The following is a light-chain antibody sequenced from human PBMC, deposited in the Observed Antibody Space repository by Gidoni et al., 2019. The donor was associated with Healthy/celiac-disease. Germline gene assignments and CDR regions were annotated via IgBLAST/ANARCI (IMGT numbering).Light chain of an antibody. V-gene: IGKV2-28*01. CDR2: LGS. CDR3: MQALQTPIT. Sequence: DIVMTPSPLSLPVTPGEPASISCRSSQSLLHSNGYNYLDWYLQKPGQSPQLLIYLGSTRASGVPDRFSGSGAGTDFTLKISRVEAEGVGVYYCMQALQTPITFGQGTRLEIK. CDR1: QSLLHSNGYNY. J-gene: IGKJ5*01.